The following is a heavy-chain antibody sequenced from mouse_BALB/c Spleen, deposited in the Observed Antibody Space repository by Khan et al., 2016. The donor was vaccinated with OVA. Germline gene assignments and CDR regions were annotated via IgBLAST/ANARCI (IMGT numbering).Heavy chain of an antibody. V-gene: IGHV14-1*02. Sequence: EVQLQQSGAELVRPGALVKLSCKASGFNITDYYMHWVKQRPDQGLELIGWIDPENGHTIYDPKFQGKASIKADTSSNTAYLQLSSLTSEDTAVYSGARGGYGNYWFAYWGQGTLVTVSA. CDR3: ARGGYGNYWFAY. D-gene: IGHD2-1*01. J-gene: IGHJ3*01. CDR2: IDPENGHT. CDR1: GFNITDYY.